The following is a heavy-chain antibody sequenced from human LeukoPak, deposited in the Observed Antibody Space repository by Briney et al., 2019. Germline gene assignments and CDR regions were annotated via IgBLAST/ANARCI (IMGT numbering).Heavy chain of an antibody. J-gene: IGHJ6*02. V-gene: IGHV3-11*01. CDR1: GFTFSDYY. CDR3: ARDTAMVTGYYYYGLDV. CDR2: ISSSGSTI. Sequence: PGGSLRLSCAASGFTFSDYYMSWIRQAPGKGLEWVSYISSSGSTIYYADSVKGRFTISRDKAKNSLYLQMNSLRAEDTAVYYCARDTAMVTGYYYYGLDVWGQGTTVTVSS. D-gene: IGHD5-18*01.